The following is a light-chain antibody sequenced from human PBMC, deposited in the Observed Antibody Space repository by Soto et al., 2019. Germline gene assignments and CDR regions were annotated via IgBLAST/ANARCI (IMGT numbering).Light chain of an antibody. Sequence: EIVLTQSPATLSLSPGERATLSCRASQSVSSYLAWYQQKPGQAPRLLIYDASNMATGIPARFSGSGSGTDFTLTISSLAPEDFAVYYCQQRSNWPPLFTFGPGTKVDIK. CDR1: QSVSSY. CDR2: DAS. CDR3: QQRSNWPPLFT. J-gene: IGKJ3*01. V-gene: IGKV3-11*01.